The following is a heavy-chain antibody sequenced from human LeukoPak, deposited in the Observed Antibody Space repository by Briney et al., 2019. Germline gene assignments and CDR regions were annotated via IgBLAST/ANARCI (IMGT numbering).Heavy chain of an antibody. CDR2: INWNGGST. Sequence: PGGSLRLSSAASGFTFDDYGMSWVRQAPGKGLEWVTGINWNGGSTGYADSVKGRFTISRDNAKNALYLEMNSLRAEDTAEYFCARERMYSGSGSTYPYYDYWGQRTLVTVSS. V-gene: IGHV3-20*03. CDR3: ARERMYSGSGSTYPYYDY. D-gene: IGHD3-10*01. CDR1: GFTFDDYG. J-gene: IGHJ4*02.